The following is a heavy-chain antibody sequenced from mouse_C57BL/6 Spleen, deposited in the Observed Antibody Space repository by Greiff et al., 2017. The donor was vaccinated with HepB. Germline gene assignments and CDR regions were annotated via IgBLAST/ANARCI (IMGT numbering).Heavy chain of an antibody. CDR2: ISYDGSN. Sequence: ESGPGLVKPSQSLSLTCSVTGYSITSGYYWNWIRQFPGNKLEWMGYISYDGSNNYNPSLKNRISITRDTSKNQFFLKLNSVTTEDTATYYCARDRIYDYDYFDYWGQGTTLTVSS. D-gene: IGHD2-4*01. V-gene: IGHV3-6*01. CDR1: GYSITSGYY. CDR3: ARDRIYDYDYFDY. J-gene: IGHJ2*01.